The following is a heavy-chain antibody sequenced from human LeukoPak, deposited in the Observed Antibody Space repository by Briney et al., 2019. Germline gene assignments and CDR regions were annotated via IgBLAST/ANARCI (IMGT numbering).Heavy chain of an antibody. J-gene: IGHJ1*01. V-gene: IGHV1-69*04. D-gene: IGHD2-21*02. CDR3: ARCGGDCYGEYFQH. Sequence: ASVKVSCKASGGTFSSYAISWVRQAPGQGLEWMGRIIPILGIANYAQQFQGRVTITADKSTSTAYMELSSLRSEDTAVYYCARCGGDCYGEYFQHWGQGTLVTASS. CDR1: GGTFSSYA. CDR2: IIPILGIA.